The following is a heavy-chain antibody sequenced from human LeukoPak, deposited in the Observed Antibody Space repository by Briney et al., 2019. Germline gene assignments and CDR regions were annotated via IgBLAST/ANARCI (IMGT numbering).Heavy chain of an antibody. J-gene: IGHJ5*02. Sequence: ASVTVSCKASGYTFTSYGISWVRQAPGQGLEWMGWISAYNGNTNYAQKLQGRVTMTTDTSTSTAYMELRSLRSDDTAVYYCARDFVRFGVLPSLPWFDPWGQGTLVTVSS. CDR3: ARDFVRFGVLPSLPWFDP. CDR1: GYTFTSYG. CDR2: ISAYNGNT. D-gene: IGHD3-10*01. V-gene: IGHV1-18*01.